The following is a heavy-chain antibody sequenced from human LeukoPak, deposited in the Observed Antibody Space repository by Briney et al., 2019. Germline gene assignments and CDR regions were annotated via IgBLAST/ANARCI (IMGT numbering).Heavy chain of an antibody. D-gene: IGHD2-2*01. CDR1: GFTFSNAW. CDR3: TTDRRDIVVVPAAY. CDR2: IKSKTDGGTT. Sequence: GGSLRLSCAASGFTFSNAWMSWVRQAPGKGLEWVGRIKSKTDGGTTDYAAPVKGRFTISRDDSKNTLYLQMNSLKTEDTAVYYCTTDRRDIVVVPAAYWGQGTLVTVSS. V-gene: IGHV3-15*01. J-gene: IGHJ4*02.